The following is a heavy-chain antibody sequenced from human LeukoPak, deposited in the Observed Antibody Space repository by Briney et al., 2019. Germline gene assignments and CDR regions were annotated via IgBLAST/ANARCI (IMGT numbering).Heavy chain of an antibody. D-gene: IGHD6-6*01. CDR1: GFTFSNSW. V-gene: IGHV3-7*01. CDR2: IKPDGSAQ. CDR3: AKGEYSSSSPRGVDY. Sequence: GGSLRLSCAASGFTFSNSWMSWVRQAPGKGLEWVATIKPDGSAQYYVDSVKGRFTISRDNAKNSLFLQINSLRAEDTAVYYCAKGEYSSSSPRGVDYWGQGTLVTVSS. J-gene: IGHJ4*02.